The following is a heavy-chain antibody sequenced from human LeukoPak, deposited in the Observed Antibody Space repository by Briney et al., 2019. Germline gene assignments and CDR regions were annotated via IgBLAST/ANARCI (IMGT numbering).Heavy chain of an antibody. Sequence: RGSLRLSCAASGFTFGTYWMHWVRQAPGKGLEWVSRMNSDGSSISYADSVKGRFTISRDNAKNTLYLQMNSLRAEDTAVYYCARVGYYDSSGYYAYLQHWGQGTLVTVSS. CDR3: ARVGYYDSSGYYAYLQH. CDR2: MNSDGSSI. V-gene: IGHV3-74*01. D-gene: IGHD3-22*01. J-gene: IGHJ1*01. CDR1: GFTFGTYW.